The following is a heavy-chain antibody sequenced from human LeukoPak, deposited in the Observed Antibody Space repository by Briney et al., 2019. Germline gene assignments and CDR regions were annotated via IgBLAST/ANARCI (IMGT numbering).Heavy chain of an antibody. D-gene: IGHD1-14*01. V-gene: IGHV4-59*01. CDR3: AKGGPEASAGLSWFDP. Sequence: SETLSLTCTFSGGSISSYYWSWIRQPPGKGLEWIGSIYYSGSTYYNPSLESRVTISVDTSMNQFSLKVTSVTAADTAVYYCAKGGPEASAGLSWFDPWGQGILVTVSS. CDR2: IYYSGST. J-gene: IGHJ5*02. CDR1: GGSISSYY.